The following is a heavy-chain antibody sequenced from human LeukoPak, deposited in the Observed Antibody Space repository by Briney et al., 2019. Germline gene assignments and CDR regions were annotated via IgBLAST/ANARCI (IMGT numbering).Heavy chain of an antibody. V-gene: IGHV3-7*01. CDR3: AREYRRFLAYYYGMDV. Sequence: GGSLRLSCAASGFTFSSYWMGWVRQAPGKGLEWVANKKQDGSEKYYVDSVKGRFTISRDNAKNSLYLQMNSLRAEDTAVYYCAREYRRFLAYYYGMDVWGQGTTVTVSS. CDR2: KKQDGSEK. D-gene: IGHD3-3*01. CDR1: GFTFSSYW. J-gene: IGHJ6*02.